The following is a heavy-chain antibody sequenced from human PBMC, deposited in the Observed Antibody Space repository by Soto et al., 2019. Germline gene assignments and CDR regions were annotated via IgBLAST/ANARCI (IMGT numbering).Heavy chain of an antibody. D-gene: IGHD7-27*01. Sequence: SETLSLTCTVSGGSISSYYWSWIRQPPGKGLEWIGYIYYSGSTNYNPSLKSRVTISVDTSKNQFSLKLSSVTAADTAVYYCAREGGFLTRDQDYYYYYGMDVWGQGTTVTVSS. CDR2: IYYSGST. J-gene: IGHJ6*02. CDR3: AREGGFLTRDQDYYYYYGMDV. V-gene: IGHV4-59*01. CDR1: GGSISSYY.